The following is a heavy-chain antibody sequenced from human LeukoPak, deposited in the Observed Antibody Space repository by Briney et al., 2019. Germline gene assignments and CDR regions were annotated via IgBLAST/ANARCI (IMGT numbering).Heavy chain of an antibody. V-gene: IGHV4-59*01. J-gene: IGHJ4*02. D-gene: IGHD1-14*01. CDR3: AKHRNLYYFDH. CDR2: IYYSGTT. CDR1: GGFICSSY. Sequence: SETVSLTCSVSGGFICSSYWSWIRQPPGKGLEWIGYIYYSGTTNYNPSLKNRVTISVDTSKNQCSLKLSSVTAADTAVFYCAKHRNLYYFDHWGQGTLVTVSS.